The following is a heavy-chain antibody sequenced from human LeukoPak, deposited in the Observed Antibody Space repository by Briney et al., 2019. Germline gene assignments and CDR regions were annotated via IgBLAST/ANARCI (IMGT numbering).Heavy chain of an antibody. CDR2: IYHSGST. D-gene: IGHD3-10*01. J-gene: IGHJ4*02. V-gene: IGHV4-34*01. Sequence: KPSETLSLTCAVYGGSFSGYYWSWVRQPPGKGLEWIGEIYHSGSTNYNPSLKSRVTISVDKSKNQFSLKLSSVTAADTAVYYCARDRDGTLGEEGDYWGQGTLVTVSS. CDR1: GGSFSGYY. CDR3: ARDRDGTLGEEGDY.